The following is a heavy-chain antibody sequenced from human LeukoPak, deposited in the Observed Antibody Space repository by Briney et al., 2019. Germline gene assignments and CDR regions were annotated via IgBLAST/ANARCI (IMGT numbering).Heavy chain of an antibody. Sequence: QTGGSLRLSCAASGFTFSTYAVNWVRQAPGKGLEWVAVISYDGSNKYYADSVKGRFTISGDNSKNTLYLQMNSLRAEDTAVYYCAKESVAGIYYFDYWGQGTLVTVSS. CDR2: ISYDGSNK. J-gene: IGHJ4*02. CDR3: AKESVAGIYYFDY. V-gene: IGHV3-30*18. D-gene: IGHD6-19*01. CDR1: GFTFSTYA.